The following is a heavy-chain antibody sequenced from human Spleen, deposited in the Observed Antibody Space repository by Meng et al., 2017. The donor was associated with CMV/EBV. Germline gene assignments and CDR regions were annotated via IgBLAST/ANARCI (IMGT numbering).Heavy chain of an antibody. V-gene: IGHV1-69*09. D-gene: IGHD4-23*01. J-gene: IGHJ4*02. CDR2: ITPSLGVS. CDR3: ARGSAALGNVN. CDR1: GSTFRSQS. Sequence: QVQLVQSGAEVTKHGSSVKVSCKTFGSTFRSQSITWVRQAPGQGLEWMGRITPSLGVSDYAQNFQGRVTITADKSTNTAYMELSSLRSDDTALYYCARGSAALGNVNWGQGTLVTVSS.